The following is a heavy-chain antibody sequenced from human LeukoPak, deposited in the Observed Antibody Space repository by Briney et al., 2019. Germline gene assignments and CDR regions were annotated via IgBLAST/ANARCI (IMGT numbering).Heavy chain of an antibody. J-gene: IGHJ6*04. D-gene: IGHD4-17*01. CDR3: ARAPAHYGVYGMDV. Sequence: GESLKISCKGSGYSFTSYWIGWVRQMPGKGLAWMGIIYPGDSDTSYSPSFQGQVTISADKSTSTAYLQWRSLKASDTAMYYCARAPAHYGVYGMDVWGKGTTVTVSS. CDR2: IYPGDSDT. CDR1: GYSFTSYW. V-gene: IGHV5-51*01.